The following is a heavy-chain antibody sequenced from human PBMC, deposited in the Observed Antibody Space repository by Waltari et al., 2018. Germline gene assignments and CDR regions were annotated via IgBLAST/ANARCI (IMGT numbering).Heavy chain of an antibody. V-gene: IGHV3-53*01. CDR2: IYSGGYT. J-gene: IGHJ3*02. CDR3: ATWTGGSLGAFDN. CDR1: GFTVSNNY. D-gene: IGHD7-27*01. Sequence: EVQLVESGGGLIQPGGSLRLSCEVSGFTVSNNYIGWVRQAPGKGLEWVSVIYSGGYTYDADAVRGRFTISRDNSKNTLYLQMNSLRVEDTALYYCATWTGGSLGAFDNWGQGTMVTVSS.